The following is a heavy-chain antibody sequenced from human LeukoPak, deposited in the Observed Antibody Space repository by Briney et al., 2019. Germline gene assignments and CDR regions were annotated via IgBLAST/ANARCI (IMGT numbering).Heavy chain of an antibody. J-gene: IGHJ4*02. CDR3: AKIGRAVAGMGGSGDFDY. CDR2: ISGSGGST. D-gene: IGHD6-19*01. CDR1: GFTFSSYA. Sequence: GGSLRLSCAASGFTFSSYAMSWVRQAPGKGLEWVSAISGSGGSTYYADSVKGRFTISRDNSKNTLYLQMNSLRAEDTAVYYCAKIGRAVAGMGGSGDFDYWGQGTLVTVSS. V-gene: IGHV3-23*01.